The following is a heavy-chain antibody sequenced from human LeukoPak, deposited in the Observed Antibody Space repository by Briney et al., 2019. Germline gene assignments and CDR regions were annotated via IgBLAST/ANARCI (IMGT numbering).Heavy chain of an antibody. V-gene: IGHV3-23*01. CDR3: AKEAETYYYGSGSPGVDY. D-gene: IGHD3-10*01. CDR2: ISGSGGST. Sequence: GGSLRLSCAASGFTFSSYSMNWVRQAPGKGLEWVSAISGSGGSTYYADSVKGRFTISRDNSKNTLYLQMNSLRAEDTAVYYCAKEAETYYYGSGSPGVDYWGQGTLVTVSS. CDR1: GFTFSSYS. J-gene: IGHJ4*02.